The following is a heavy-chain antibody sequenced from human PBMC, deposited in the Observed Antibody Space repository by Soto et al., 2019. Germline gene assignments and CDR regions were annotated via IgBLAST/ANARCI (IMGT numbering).Heavy chain of an antibody. CDR2: ISWDGGSI. Sequence: GGSLRLSCEASGFKFDDYMMHWVRQAPGKGLEWISLISWDGGSIDYADSIKGRFTVPRDNSKNSLYLHMNSLKTEDTAIYYCAKEGNGGSSLDHWGQGTLVTVSS. CDR1: GFKFDDYM. J-gene: IGHJ4*02. D-gene: IGHD2-15*01. V-gene: IGHV3-43*01. CDR3: AKEGNGGSSLDH.